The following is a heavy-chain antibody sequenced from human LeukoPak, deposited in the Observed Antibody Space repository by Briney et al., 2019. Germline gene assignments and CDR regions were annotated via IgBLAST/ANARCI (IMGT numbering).Heavy chain of an antibody. D-gene: IGHD3-16*01. V-gene: IGHV4-30-4*08. CDR1: SGSISSGDYY. CDR2: IYYSGST. J-gene: IGHJ3*02. Sequence: SQTLSLTCTVSSGSISSGDYYWSWIRQPPGKGLEWIGYIYYSGSTYYNPSLKSRVTISVDTSKNQFSLKLSSVTAADTAVYYCARGASRGSHAFDIWGQGTMVTVSS. CDR3: ARGASRGSHAFDI.